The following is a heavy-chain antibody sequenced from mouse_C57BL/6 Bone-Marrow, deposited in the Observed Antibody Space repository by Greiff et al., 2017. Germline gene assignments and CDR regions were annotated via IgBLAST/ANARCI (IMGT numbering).Heavy chain of an antibody. D-gene: IGHD3-2*02. Sequence: QVQLQQPGAELVKPGASVKLSCKASGYTFTSYCMHWVKQRPGQGLEWIGMIHPNSGSTNYKAKFKSKATLTVDKSSSTAYMQSSSLTSEDSAVYYCARGGQLMLIFAYWGQGTLVTVS. CDR2: IHPNSGST. CDR3: ARGGQLMLIFAY. J-gene: IGHJ3*01. CDR1: GYTFTSYC. V-gene: IGHV1-64*01.